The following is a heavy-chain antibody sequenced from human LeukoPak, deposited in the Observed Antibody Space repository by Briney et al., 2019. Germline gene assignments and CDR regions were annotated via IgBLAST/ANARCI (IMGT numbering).Heavy chain of an antibody. D-gene: IGHD3-3*01. CDR3: AKAVPGVLNASDI. J-gene: IGHJ3*02. V-gene: IGHV4-39*07. Sequence: SETLSLTRIVSGGSIRGSSYYWAWIRQPPGRGLDWIGSIYYTGTTYYNPSLKSRVTISLDTSKNQISLKLNSVTAADTALYYCAKAVPGVLNASDIWGQGTMVTVSS. CDR1: GGSIRGSSYY. CDR2: IYYTGTT.